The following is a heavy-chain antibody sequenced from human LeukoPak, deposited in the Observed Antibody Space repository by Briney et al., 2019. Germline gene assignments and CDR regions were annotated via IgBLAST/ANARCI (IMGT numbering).Heavy chain of an antibody. J-gene: IGHJ3*02. V-gene: IGHV3-21*01. CDR1: GFTFSSYS. Sequence: GGSLRLSCAASGFTFSSYSMNWVRQAPGKGLEWVSSISSSSSYIYYADSVKGRFTISRDNAKNSLYLQMNSLRAEDTAVYYCARDLGGGVAAPTDIWGQGTMVTVSS. D-gene: IGHD2-15*01. CDR2: ISSSSSYI. CDR3: ARDLGGGVAAPTDI.